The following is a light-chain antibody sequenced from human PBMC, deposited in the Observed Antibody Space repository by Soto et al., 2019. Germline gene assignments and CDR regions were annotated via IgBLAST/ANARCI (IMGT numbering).Light chain of an antibody. CDR1: NLGDKF. CDR3: QTWDDHAAV. Sequence: SYELTQPPSVSVSPGQTASITCSGDNLGDKFVCWYQQRPGQSPVLVIYQDTQRPSEIPERFSGSNSGNTATLTISGTRSMDEADYFCQTWDDHAAVFGGGTKLTVL. V-gene: IGLV3-1*01. J-gene: IGLJ2*01. CDR2: QDT.